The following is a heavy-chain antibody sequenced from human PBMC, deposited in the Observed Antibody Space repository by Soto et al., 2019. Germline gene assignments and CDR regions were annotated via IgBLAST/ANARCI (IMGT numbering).Heavy chain of an antibody. CDR2: ISSSSSYI. V-gene: IGHV3-21*01. Sequence: GGSLRLSCAASGFTFSSYSMNWVRQAPGKGLEWVSSISSSSSYIYYADSVKGRFTISRDNAKNSLYLQMNSLRAEDTAVYYCAREGYDYGDYWGNNYYYYGIDVWGQVTTGTVYS. D-gene: IGHD4-17*01. CDR3: AREGYDYGDYWGNNYYYYGIDV. J-gene: IGHJ6*02. CDR1: GFTFSSYS.